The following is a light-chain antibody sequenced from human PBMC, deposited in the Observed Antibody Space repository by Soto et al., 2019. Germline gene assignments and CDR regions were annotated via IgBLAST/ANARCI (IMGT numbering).Light chain of an antibody. V-gene: IGKV1-5*03. J-gene: IGKJ2*01. CDR2: KAS. Sequence: DIQMTQSPSTLSASVGDRVTITCRASQSISSWLAWYQHKPGKAPKLLIYKASSLESGDPSRFSGSGSGTEFTLTISSLQPDDFATYYCQQYKSYSQTFGQGTKLEIK. CDR1: QSISSW. CDR3: QQYKSYSQT.